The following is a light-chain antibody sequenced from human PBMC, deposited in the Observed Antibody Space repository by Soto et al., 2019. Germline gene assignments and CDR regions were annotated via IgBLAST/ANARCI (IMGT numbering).Light chain of an antibody. J-gene: IGKJ2*01. V-gene: IGKV1-5*03. Sequence: DVQMTQSPSSLSASVGDRVTITCRASQSIRSWLAWYQQKPGKAPNLLIYRASSLESGVPSRFSGSGSETEFTLTINNLQPDDFATYYCQQYNSFSYTFGQGTKLEIK. CDR2: RAS. CDR1: QSIRSW. CDR3: QQYNSFSYT.